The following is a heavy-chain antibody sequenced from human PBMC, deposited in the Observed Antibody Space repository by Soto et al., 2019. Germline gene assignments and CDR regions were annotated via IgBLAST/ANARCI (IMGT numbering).Heavy chain of an antibody. CDR2: IYSGGST. D-gene: IGHD1-7*01. J-gene: IGHJ6*03. CDR3: AIDLLELPYYYYYYMDV. CDR1: GFTVSSNY. Sequence: GGSLRLSCAASGFTVSSNYMSWVRQAPGKGLEWVSVIYSGGSTYYADSVKGRFTISRDNSKNTLYLQMNSLRAEDTAVYFFAIDLLELPYYYYYYMDVWGKGTTVTVSS. V-gene: IGHV3-66*01.